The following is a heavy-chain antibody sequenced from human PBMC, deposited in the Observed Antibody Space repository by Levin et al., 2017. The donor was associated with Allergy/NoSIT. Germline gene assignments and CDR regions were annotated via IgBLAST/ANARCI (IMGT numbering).Heavy chain of an antibody. V-gene: IGHV3-48*03. CDR1: GFTFSSYE. CDR3: AVKLTWIQLWPTVVIDY. Sequence: GGSLRLSCAASGFTFSSYEMNWVRQAPGKGLEWVSYISSSGSTIYYADSVKGRFTISRDNAKNSLYLQMNSLRAEDTAVYYCAVKLTWIQLWPTVVIDYWGQGTLVTVSS. J-gene: IGHJ4*02. D-gene: IGHD5-18*01. CDR2: ISSSGSTI.